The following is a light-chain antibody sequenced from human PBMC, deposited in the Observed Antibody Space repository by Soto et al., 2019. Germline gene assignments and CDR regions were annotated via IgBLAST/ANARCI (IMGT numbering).Light chain of an antibody. CDR1: QSVSSSY. Sequence: IVLTQSPGTLSLSPGERATVYCRASQSVSSSYLAWYQQKPGQAPRLLIFGASSRATGIPDRFSGSGSGTDFTLTISRLEPEDFAVYYCQQYGSSSTFGQGTRLEIK. J-gene: IGKJ5*01. CDR2: GAS. V-gene: IGKV3-20*01. CDR3: QQYGSSST.